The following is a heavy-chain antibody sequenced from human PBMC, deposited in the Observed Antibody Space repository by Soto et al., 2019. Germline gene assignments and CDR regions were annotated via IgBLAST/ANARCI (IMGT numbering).Heavy chain of an antibody. D-gene: IGHD3-10*01. Sequence: EVQLLGSGGGLVQPGGSLRLSCAASGLTFSTYAMSWVRQAPGKGLEWVSSISGNGANTYYTDSVKGRFIISRDNSKNTLFLHMNSLGAEDTALYYCAKDRPNYYGSGGGYYKAGGDYWGQGTLVTVSS. CDR2: ISGNGANT. V-gene: IGHV3-23*01. J-gene: IGHJ4*02. CDR3: AKDRPNYYGSGGGYYKAGGDY. CDR1: GLTFSTYA.